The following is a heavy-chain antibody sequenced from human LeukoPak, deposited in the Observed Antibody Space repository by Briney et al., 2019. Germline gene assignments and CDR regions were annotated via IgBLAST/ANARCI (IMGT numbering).Heavy chain of an antibody. Sequence: GGSLRLSCAASGFTFSSYGMHWVRQAPGKGLEWVAVISDDGSNKYYADSVKGRFTISRDNSKNTLYLQMNSLRAEDTAVYYCAKAYSSSWYELYAFDIWGQGTMVTVSS. CDR2: ISDDGSNK. J-gene: IGHJ3*02. CDR1: GFTFSSYG. CDR3: AKAYSSSWYELYAFDI. V-gene: IGHV3-30*18. D-gene: IGHD6-13*01.